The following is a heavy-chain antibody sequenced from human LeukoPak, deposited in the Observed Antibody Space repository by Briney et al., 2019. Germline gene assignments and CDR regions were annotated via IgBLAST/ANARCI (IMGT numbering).Heavy chain of an antibody. CDR3: ARNMSTEGWFDS. CDR1: DYSITRGDY. D-gene: IGHD5/OR15-5a*01. V-gene: IGHV4-38-2*01. Sequence: PSETLSLTCVVSDYSITRGDYWAWIRQPPGKGRGWIGSIYNSVSTYCNPSLKSRVTMSVDPSKHHFSLNLRSVTAADTAVYYCARNMSTEGWFDSWGRGTLVTVSS. CDR2: IYNSVST. J-gene: IGHJ5*01.